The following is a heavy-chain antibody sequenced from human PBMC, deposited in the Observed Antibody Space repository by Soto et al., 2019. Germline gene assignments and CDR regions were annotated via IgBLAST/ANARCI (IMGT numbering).Heavy chain of an antibody. J-gene: IGHJ4*02. Sequence: QVQLVESGGGVVQPGRSLRLSCEASGFTFSTYGMHWVRQAPGKGLEWVAVISNDGSNKYYADSVKGRFTISRDNSQTTLFLEMNSLRAEDTAVYYCAKLPYGAYAEFAYWGQGTLVTVCS. D-gene: IGHD4-17*01. CDR2: ISNDGSNK. V-gene: IGHV3-30*18. CDR3: AKLPYGAYAEFAY. CDR1: GFTFSTYG.